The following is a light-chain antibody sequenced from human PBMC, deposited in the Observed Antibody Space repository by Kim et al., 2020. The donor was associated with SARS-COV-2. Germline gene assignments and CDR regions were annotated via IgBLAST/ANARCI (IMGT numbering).Light chain of an antibody. J-gene: IGLJ3*02. V-gene: IGLV1-40*01. CDR1: SSNIGTGYD. CDR2: GNS. CDR3: QSYDGTLSGSV. Sequence: QRVTSSCTGGSSNIGTGYDVHWYQQLPGTAPKLLIYGNSNRPSGVPDRFSGSKSGTSASLAITGLQAEDEADYYCQSYDGTLSGSVFGGGTQLTVL.